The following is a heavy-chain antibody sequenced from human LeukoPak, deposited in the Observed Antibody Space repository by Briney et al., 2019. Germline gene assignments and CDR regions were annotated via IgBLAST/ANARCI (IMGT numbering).Heavy chain of an antibody. CDR3: AGDDGSGSSYPEPPVDY. CDR1: GFTFSSYA. CDR2: ISFDGSTK. Sequence: PGGSLRLSCAASGFTFSSYAMHWVRQAPGKGLEWVAVISFDGSTKYYADSVKGRFTVSRDNSRTTLYLQMNSLRPEDTAVYYCAGDDGSGSSYPEPPVDYWGQGTLVTVSS. V-gene: IGHV3-30-3*01. J-gene: IGHJ4*02. D-gene: IGHD3-10*01.